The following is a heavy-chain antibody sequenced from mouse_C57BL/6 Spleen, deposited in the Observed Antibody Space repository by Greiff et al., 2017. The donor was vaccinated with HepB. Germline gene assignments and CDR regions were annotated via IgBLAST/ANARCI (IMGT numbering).Heavy chain of an antibody. Sequence: QVQLQQSGPELVKPGASVKISCKASGYAFSSSWMNWVKQRPGKGLEWIGRIYPGDGDTNYNGKFKGKATLTADKSSSTAYMQLSSLTSEYSAVYFCASGDDDGVFDYWGQGTTLTVSS. D-gene: IGHD2-4*01. J-gene: IGHJ2*01. V-gene: IGHV1-82*01. CDR1: GYAFSSSW. CDR3: ASGDDDGVFDY. CDR2: IYPGDGDT.